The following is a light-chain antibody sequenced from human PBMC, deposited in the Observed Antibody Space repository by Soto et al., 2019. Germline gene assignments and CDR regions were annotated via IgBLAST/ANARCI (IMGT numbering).Light chain of an antibody. CDR1: QSINTF. CDR3: QQYNNWPWT. V-gene: IGKV1-39*01. Sequence: DIQVTQSPSSLSASVGDRVTITCRASQSINTFLNWYQQRPGKAPNLLIYGASNLQSGVPSRFSGSGSGTDFTLTISSLQSEDFAVYYCQQYNNWPWTFGQGTKVDIK. CDR2: GAS. J-gene: IGKJ1*01.